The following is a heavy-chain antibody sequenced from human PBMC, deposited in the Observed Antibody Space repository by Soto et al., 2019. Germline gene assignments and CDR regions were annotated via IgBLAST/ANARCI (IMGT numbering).Heavy chain of an antibody. CDR2: ISAYNGNT. V-gene: IGHV1-18*01. CDR3: ARGPQGYCSVGSCRPNTPLAW. D-gene: IGHD2-15*01. J-gene: IGHJ4*02. Sequence: ASVKVSCKASGYTFTSHGISWVRQAPGQGLEWMGWISAYNGNTNYAQKLQGRVTMTTDTSTSTVYMELRSLRSDDTAVYYCARGPQGYCSVGSCRPNTPLAWRGQGALVTVSS. CDR1: GYTFTSHG.